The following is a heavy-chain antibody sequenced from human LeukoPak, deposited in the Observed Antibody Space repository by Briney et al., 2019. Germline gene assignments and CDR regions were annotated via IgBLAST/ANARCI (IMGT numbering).Heavy chain of an antibody. V-gene: IGHV4-34*01. CDR1: GGSFSGYY. CDR2: INHSGST. D-gene: IGHD6-19*01. CDR3: ARGPYIAVAGTHFDY. Sequence: PSETLSLTCAVYGGSFSGYYWSWIRQPPGKGXEWIGEINHSGSTNYNPSLKSRVTISVDTSKNQFSLKLSSVTAADTAVYYCARGPYIAVAGTHFDYWGQGTLVTVSS. J-gene: IGHJ4*02.